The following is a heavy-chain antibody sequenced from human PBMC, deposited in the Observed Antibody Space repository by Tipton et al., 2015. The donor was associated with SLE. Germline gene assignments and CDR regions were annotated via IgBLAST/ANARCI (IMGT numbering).Heavy chain of an antibody. V-gene: IGHV1-2*02. CDR3: VPSSSGPFYFDY. CDR1: GYSFRDYY. J-gene: IGHJ4*02. D-gene: IGHD6-19*01. Sequence: QSGAEVKKPGASVKISCKTSGYSFRDYYMHWVRQAPGQGLEWMGWINPNSGGTDYAQKFQGRVTMTRDTSISTAYMELTSLRSDDTAVYYCVPSSSGPFYFDYWGQGTLVTVSS. CDR2: INPNSGGT.